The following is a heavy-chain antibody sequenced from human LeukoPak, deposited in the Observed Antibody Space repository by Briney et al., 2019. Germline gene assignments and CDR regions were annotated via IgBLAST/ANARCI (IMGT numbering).Heavy chain of an antibody. D-gene: IGHD5-18*01. J-gene: IGHJ4*02. CDR1: GGSFSGNY. CDR3: AGYSYGRFDY. Sequence: SETLSLTCAVYGGSFSGNYWTWIRQPPGKGLEWIGRIYSTGSTIYNPSPKSRVTMSVDTTKNQSSLKLNSLTAADTAVYYCAGYSYGRFDYWGQGTLVTVSS. V-gene: IGHV4-59*10. CDR2: IYSTGST.